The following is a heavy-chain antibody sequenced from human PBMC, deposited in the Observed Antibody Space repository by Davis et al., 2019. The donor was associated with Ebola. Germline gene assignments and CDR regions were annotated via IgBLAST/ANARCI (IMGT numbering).Heavy chain of an antibody. J-gene: IGHJ6*02. CDR3: ARGPPNYYGSGSYDGMDV. D-gene: IGHD3-10*01. CDR1: GFTFSDYY. V-gene: IGHV3-11*06. Sequence: GGSLRLSCAASGFTFSDYYMSWIRQAPGKGLEWVSYISSSSSYTNYADSVKGRFTISRDNAKNSLYLQMNSLRAEDTAVYYCARGPPNYYGSGSYDGMDVWGQGTTVTVSS. CDR2: ISSSSSYT.